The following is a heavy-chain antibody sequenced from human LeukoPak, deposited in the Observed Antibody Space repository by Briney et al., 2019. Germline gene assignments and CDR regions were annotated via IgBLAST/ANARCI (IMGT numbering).Heavy chain of an antibody. V-gene: IGHV4-59*08. Sequence: SETLSLTCTVSGDSMSSYYWSWIRQPPGKGLEWIGYIFSSGSSNFNPSLKSRVTISVDTSRNQFSLKLSSVTAADTAVYYCARRSKSGYYFDSWGQGTLVTVSS. D-gene: IGHD2-2*01. J-gene: IGHJ4*02. CDR3: ARRSKSGYYFDS. CDR2: IFSSGSS. CDR1: GDSMSSYY.